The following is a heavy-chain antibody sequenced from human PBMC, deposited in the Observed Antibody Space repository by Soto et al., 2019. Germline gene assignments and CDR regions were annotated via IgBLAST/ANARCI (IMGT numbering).Heavy chain of an antibody. Sequence: SGPTLVNPTQTLTLTCTCSGFSLSTAGVDVGGIRQPPVKALEWLAVVYWDDDKGYRPSFKSRLTITKDTSQIQVVLTTTNLDPVDTGTYYCARVAGVGVGDSRRVFDFWGPGTPVTVSS. V-gene: IGHV2-5*02. CDR1: GFSLSTAGVD. CDR2: VYWDDDK. D-gene: IGHD2-15*01. CDR3: ARVAGVGVGDSRRVFDF. J-gene: IGHJ4*02.